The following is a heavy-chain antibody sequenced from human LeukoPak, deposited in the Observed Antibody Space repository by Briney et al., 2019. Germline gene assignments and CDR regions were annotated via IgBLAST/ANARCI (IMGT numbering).Heavy chain of an antibody. CDR3: TREGTYGYYYFDDY. J-gene: IGHJ4*02. D-gene: IGHD3-22*01. CDR2: IRSKAYGWTT. CDR1: GFTFGDYA. V-gene: IGHV3-49*03. Sequence: GGSLRLSCTTSGFTFGDYAMSWFRQAPGKGLEWVGFIRSKAYGWTTEYAASVKGRFTISRDDSKSIAYLQMNSLKTEDTAVYYCTREGTYGYYYFDDYWGQGTLVTVSS.